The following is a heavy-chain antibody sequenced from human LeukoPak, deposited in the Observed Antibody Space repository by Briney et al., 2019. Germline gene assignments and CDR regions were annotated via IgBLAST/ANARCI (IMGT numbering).Heavy chain of an antibody. CDR2: INPNSGGT. Sequence: GASVKVSCKASGYTFTGYYMHWVRQAPGQGLEWMGWINPNSGGTNYAQKFQGRVTMTRDTSITTAYMELGRLRSDDTAMYYCARERIGEQLLARDAFDIWGQGTMVTVSS. D-gene: IGHD1/OR15-1a*01. CDR1: GYTFTGYY. V-gene: IGHV1-2*02. CDR3: ARERIGEQLLARDAFDI. J-gene: IGHJ3*02.